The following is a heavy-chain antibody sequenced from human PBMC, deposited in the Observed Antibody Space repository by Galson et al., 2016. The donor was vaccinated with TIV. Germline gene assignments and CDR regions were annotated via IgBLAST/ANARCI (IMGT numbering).Heavy chain of an antibody. D-gene: IGHD5-18*01. V-gene: IGHV1-69*13. CDR1: GGTFSSFV. CDR2: IIPLFGEA. Sequence: SVKVSCKASGGTFSSFVVTWVRQAPGQGLKWMGGIIPLFGEAHYAQKFQGRVTISADESTSTVYMELRSLRSGDTAVYYCAKCRNTAMDTYYYYYGLDVWGQGTTVTVSS. CDR3: AKCRNTAMDTYYYYYGLDV. J-gene: IGHJ6*02.